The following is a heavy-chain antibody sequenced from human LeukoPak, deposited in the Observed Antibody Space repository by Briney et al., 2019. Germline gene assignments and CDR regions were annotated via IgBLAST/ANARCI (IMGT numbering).Heavy chain of an antibody. CDR1: GFTFSSYV. J-gene: IGHJ4*02. CDR2: ISYDGSNK. Sequence: PGGSLKLSCAASGFTFSSYVMHWVRQAPGKGLEWVAVISYDGSNKYYADSVKGRFAISRDNSKNTLYLQMNSLRAEDTAVYYCAKHFFDYWGQGTLVTVSS. CDR3: AKHFFDY. D-gene: IGHD3-3*02. V-gene: IGHV3-30*18.